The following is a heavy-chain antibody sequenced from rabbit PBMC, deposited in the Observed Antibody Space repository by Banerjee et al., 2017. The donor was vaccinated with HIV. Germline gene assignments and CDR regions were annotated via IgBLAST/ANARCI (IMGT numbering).Heavy chain of an antibody. D-gene: IGHD4-1*01. J-gene: IGHJ4*01. Sequence: QEQLEESGGGLVKPEGSLTLTCKASGFSFSNRYVMCWVRQAPGKGLEWIACIYTGNSGGTDYASWAKGRFTISKASSTTVTLQMTSLTAADTATYFCARDLAGVIGWNFNLWGPGTLVTVS. CDR1: GFSFSNRYV. CDR2: IYTGNSGGT. CDR3: ARDLAGVIGWNFNL. V-gene: IGHV1S45*01.